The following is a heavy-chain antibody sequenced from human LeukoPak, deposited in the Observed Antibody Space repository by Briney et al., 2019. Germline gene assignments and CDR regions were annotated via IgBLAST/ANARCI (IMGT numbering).Heavy chain of an antibody. V-gene: IGHV3-74*01. CDR2: INTDGSRI. Sequence: GGSLRLSCAASGFTFSNYWMHWVRQAPGKGLVWVSRINTDGSRITYADSVKGRFTISRDNAMNTVYLQMNSLRAEDTAVYYCARDRFNNGSSGWWFDPWGQGTLVTISS. D-gene: IGHD6-13*01. CDR1: GFTFSNYW. CDR3: ARDRFNNGSSGWWFDP. J-gene: IGHJ5*02.